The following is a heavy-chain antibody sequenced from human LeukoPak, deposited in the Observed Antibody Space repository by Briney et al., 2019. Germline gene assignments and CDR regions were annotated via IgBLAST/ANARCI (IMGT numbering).Heavy chain of an antibody. Sequence: PGGSLRLSCAASGFTFSSYSMNWVRQAPGKGLEWVSSIRSSSSYIYYADSVKGRFTISRDNAKNSLYLQMNSLRAEDTGLYYCARVKEASAFDIWGRGTRVTVSS. D-gene: IGHD5-12*01. J-gene: IGHJ3*02. CDR1: GFTFSSYS. V-gene: IGHV3-21*01. CDR3: ARVKEASAFDI. CDR2: IRSSSSYI.